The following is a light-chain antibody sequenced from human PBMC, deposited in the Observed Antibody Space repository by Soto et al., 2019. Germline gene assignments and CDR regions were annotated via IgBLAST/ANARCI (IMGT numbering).Light chain of an antibody. Sequence: DIQMTQSPSSLSASVGDRVTITCQASQDISNYLNWYQQKPGKAPKLLIYEASNLETGVPSRFSGSGSGIEFTFTISSLQPEDIATYYCQQYDNLPPFTFGPGTKVDIK. CDR3: QQYDNLPPFT. CDR2: EAS. J-gene: IGKJ3*01. V-gene: IGKV1-33*01. CDR1: QDISNY.